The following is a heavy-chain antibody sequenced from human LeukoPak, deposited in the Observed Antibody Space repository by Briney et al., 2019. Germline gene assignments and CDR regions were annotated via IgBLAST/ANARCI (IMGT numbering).Heavy chain of an antibody. CDR3: AKGGGGRLIYYYYMDV. CDR1: GFTFSSYG. V-gene: IGHV3-30*02. J-gene: IGHJ6*03. CDR2: IRYDGSNK. Sequence: GSLLLSCAASGFTFSSYGMHWVRQAPGKGLEWVAFIRYDGSNKYYADSVKGRFTISRDNSKNTLYLQMNSLRAEDTAVYYCAKGGGGRLIYYYYMDVWGKGTTVTVSS. D-gene: IGHD3-16*01.